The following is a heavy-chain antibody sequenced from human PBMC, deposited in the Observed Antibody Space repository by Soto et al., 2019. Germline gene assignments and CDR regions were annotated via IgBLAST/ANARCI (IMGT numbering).Heavy chain of an antibody. CDR2: VSGSGDST. Sequence: EVQLLESGGGLAQPGGSLRLSCAASAFTFSSYAMSWVRQAPGKGLEWVSAVSGSGDSTYYADSVKGRFTISRDNSMXTRYLKINSLRAEDTAVYYCARGRASDCPGCTQDYWGQGTLVTVSS. CDR3: ARGRASDCPGCTQDY. D-gene: IGHD2-21*02. CDR1: AFTFSSYA. V-gene: IGHV3-23*01. J-gene: IGHJ4*02.